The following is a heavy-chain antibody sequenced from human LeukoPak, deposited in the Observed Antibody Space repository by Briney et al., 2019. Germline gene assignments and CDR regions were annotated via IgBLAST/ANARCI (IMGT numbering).Heavy chain of an antibody. J-gene: IGHJ4*02. CDR3: ARDRGDYVIFDY. V-gene: IGHV3-21*01. Sequence: PGGSLRLSCAVSGFTVSGNYMSWVRQAPGKGLEWVSSISSSSSYIYYADTVKGRFTISRDNAKNSLYLQMNSLRAEDTAVYYCARDRGDYVIFDYWGQGTLVTVSS. CDR2: ISSSSSYI. D-gene: IGHD4-17*01. CDR1: GFTVSGNY.